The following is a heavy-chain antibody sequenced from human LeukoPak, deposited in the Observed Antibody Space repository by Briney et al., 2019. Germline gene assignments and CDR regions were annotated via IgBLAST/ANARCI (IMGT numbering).Heavy chain of an antibody. V-gene: IGHV3-48*02. D-gene: IGHD1-14*01. CDR1: GFTFSSYS. CDR2: ISSSSCSI. CDR3: AREGITPFDY. Sequence: GGSLRLSCAASGFTFSSYSMNWVRQAPGKGLEWVSYISSSSCSIYYADSLKGRFTISRDNAKNSLYLQMNSLRDEDTAVYYCAREGITPFDYWGQGTLVTVSS. J-gene: IGHJ4*02.